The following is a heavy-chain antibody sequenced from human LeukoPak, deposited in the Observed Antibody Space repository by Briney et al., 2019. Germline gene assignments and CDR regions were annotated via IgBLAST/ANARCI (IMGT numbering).Heavy chain of an antibody. J-gene: IGHJ6*03. CDR2: INHSGST. V-gene: IGHV4-34*01. CDR1: GGSFSGYY. CDR3: ARIPYYYYYMDV. Sequence: SETLSLTCAVYGGSFSGYYWSWIRQPPGKGLEWIGEINHSGSTYYNPSLKSRVTISVDTSKNQFSLKLSSVTAADTAVYSCARIPYYYYYMDVWGKGTTVTISS.